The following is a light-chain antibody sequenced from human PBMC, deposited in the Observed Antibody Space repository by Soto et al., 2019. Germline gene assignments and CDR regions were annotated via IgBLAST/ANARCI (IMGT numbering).Light chain of an antibody. V-gene: IGLV2-8*01. J-gene: IGLJ3*02. Sequence: QSALTQPPSASGSPGQSVTISCTGTSSYVGAYNYVSWYQQHAGKAPKLVIYEVTKRPSGVPDRFSGSKSANTASLTVSGLQAEDEADYYCSSCASSNTLVFGGGTKLTVL. CDR1: SSYVGAYNY. CDR2: EVT. CDR3: SSCASSNTLV.